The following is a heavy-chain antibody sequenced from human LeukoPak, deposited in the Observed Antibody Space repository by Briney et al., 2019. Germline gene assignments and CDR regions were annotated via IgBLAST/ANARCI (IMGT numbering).Heavy chain of an antibody. D-gene: IGHD2-21*02. CDR2: IWYDGSNK. V-gene: IGHV3-33*01. CDR3: ARSTYGGGDCYAPDY. J-gene: IGHJ4*02. Sequence: PGRSLRLSCSASGFTFSSYGMRWVRQAPGKGLEWVAVIWYDGSNKYYADSVKGRFTISRDNSKNTLYLQMNSMRAADTAVYYCARSTYGGGDCYAPDYWGQGTLVTVSS. CDR1: GFTFSSYG.